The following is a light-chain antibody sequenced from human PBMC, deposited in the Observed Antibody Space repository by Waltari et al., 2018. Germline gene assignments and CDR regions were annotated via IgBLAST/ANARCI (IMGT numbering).Light chain of an antibody. Sequence: EIVITQAPATLSVSPGDSATPSCWASQSVSSNLAWYQQKPGQAPRLLIYGASTRATGIPARFSGSGSGTDFTLTISSLQSEDFAVYYCQQYNNWPPWTFGQGTKVEIK. CDR2: GAS. J-gene: IGKJ1*01. CDR3: QQYNNWPPWT. V-gene: IGKV3-15*01. CDR1: QSVSSN.